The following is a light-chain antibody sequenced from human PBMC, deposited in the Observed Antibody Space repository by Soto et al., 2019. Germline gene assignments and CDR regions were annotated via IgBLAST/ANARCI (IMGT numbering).Light chain of an antibody. CDR2: DVS. V-gene: IGLV2-14*01. CDR1: SSDVGGSDF. Sequence: QSALTHPASVSGSPGQSITIPCTGTSSDVGGSDFVSWHQQHPGKAPKLMIYDVSKWPSGVSNRFSGSKSGNTASLTISGLQAEDEADYYCSSYTSSRSYVFGTGTKATVL. J-gene: IGLJ1*01. CDR3: SSYTSSRSYV.